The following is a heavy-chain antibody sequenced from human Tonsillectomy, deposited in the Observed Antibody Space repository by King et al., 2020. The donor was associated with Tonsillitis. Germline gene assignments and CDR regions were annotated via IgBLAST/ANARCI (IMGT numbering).Heavy chain of an antibody. CDR2: IRYDGSNK. CDR3: AKSRCDIVATITYYYYGMDV. CDR1: GFTFSSYG. D-gene: IGHD5-12*01. V-gene: IGHV3-30*02. Sequence: VQLVESGGGVVQPGGSLRLSCAASGFTFSSYGMHWVRQAPGKGLEWVAFIRYDGSNKYYADSVKGRFTISRDNSKNTLYLQMNSLRAEDTAVYYCAKSRCDIVATITYYYYGMDVWGQGTTVTVSS. J-gene: IGHJ6*02.